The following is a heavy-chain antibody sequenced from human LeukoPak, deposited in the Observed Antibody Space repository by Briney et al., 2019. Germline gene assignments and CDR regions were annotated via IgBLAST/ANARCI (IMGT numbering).Heavy chain of an antibody. CDR3: ARDRGLLWFDY. D-gene: IGHD3-10*01. CDR2: VYNSGDT. V-gene: IGHV4-59*01. CDR1: GGSTSSDY. Sequence: PSETLSLTCTVSGGSTSSDYWSWIRQSPGKGLEWVGYVYNSGDTGKNPSLKSRVTISVDTSKNQFSLKLSSVTAADTAVYYCARDRGLLWFDYWGQGTLVTVSS. J-gene: IGHJ4*02.